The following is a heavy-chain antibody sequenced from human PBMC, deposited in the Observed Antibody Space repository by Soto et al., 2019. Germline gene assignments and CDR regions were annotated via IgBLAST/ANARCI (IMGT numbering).Heavy chain of an antibody. CDR2: IYYSGST. Sequence: SETLSLTCTVSGGSISGSSYYWGWIRQPPGKGLEWIGSIYYSGSTYYNPSLKSRVTISVDTSKNQFSLKLSSVTAADTAVYYCARQKESYHYYDSSRYLDYWGQGTLITVSS. V-gene: IGHV4-39*01. CDR1: GGSISGSSYY. CDR3: ARQKESYHYYDSSRYLDY. D-gene: IGHD3-22*01. J-gene: IGHJ4*02.